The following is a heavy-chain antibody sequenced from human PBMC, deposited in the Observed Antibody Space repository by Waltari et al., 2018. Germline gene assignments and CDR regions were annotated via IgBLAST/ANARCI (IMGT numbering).Heavy chain of an antibody. Sequence: QVQLVQSGAEVKKPGSSVKVSCKASGGTFSSYAISWVRQAPGQGLEWMGGFIPILGTANNAKKFQGRVTMTADESTSTAYMELSSLRSEDTAVYYCAIRGDWNAAEFRDTYNWFDPWGQGTLVTVSS. J-gene: IGHJ5*02. V-gene: IGHV1-69*01. D-gene: IGHD1-1*01. CDR3: AIRGDWNAAEFRDTYNWFDP. CDR1: GGTFSSYA. CDR2: FIPILGTA.